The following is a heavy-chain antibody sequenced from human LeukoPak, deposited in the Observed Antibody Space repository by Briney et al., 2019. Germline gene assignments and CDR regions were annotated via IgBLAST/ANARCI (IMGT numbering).Heavy chain of an antibody. CDR1: GGTFSSYA. D-gene: IGHD3-10*01. CDR3: ARCLRGTMVRGVPYYYGMDV. Sequence: SVKVSCKASGGTFSSYAISWVRQAPGQGLEWMGRIIPILGIANYAQKFQGRVTISADKSTSTAYMELSSLRSEDTAVYYCARCLRGTMVRGVPYYYGMDVWGQGTTVTVSS. J-gene: IGHJ6*02. V-gene: IGHV1-69*04. CDR2: IIPILGIA.